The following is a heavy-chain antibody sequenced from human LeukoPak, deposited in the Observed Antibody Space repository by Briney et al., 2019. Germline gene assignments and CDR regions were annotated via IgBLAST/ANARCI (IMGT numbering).Heavy chain of an antibody. CDR3: ARVSSGWNYYFDY. D-gene: IGHD6-19*01. V-gene: IGHV1-8*01. J-gene: IGHJ4*02. CDR2: MNPNSGNT. Sequence: ASVKVSCKASGYTFTSYDINWVRQATGQGLEWMGWMNPNSGNTGYAQKFQGRVTMTRNTSISTAYMELSGLRSEDTAVYYCARVSSGWNYYFDYWGQGTLVTVSS. CDR1: GYTFTSYD.